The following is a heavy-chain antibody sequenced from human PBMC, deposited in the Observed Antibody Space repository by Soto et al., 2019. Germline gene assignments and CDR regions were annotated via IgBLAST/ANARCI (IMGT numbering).Heavy chain of an antibody. D-gene: IGHD6-6*01. V-gene: IGHV1-69*15. Sequence: QVQLVQSGAEVKKPGSSVKVSCKASGGTFSSYAITWVRQAPGQGLEWMGRIIPIFGTTNYAQKFQGRVTXTXDXPTSTAYMDLSSLRSDDTAVYYCAKSPDPYSSSNYYYYGMDVWGQGTTVTVSS. CDR2: IIPIFGTT. CDR3: AKSPDPYSSSNYYYYGMDV. CDR1: GGTFSSYA. J-gene: IGHJ6*02.